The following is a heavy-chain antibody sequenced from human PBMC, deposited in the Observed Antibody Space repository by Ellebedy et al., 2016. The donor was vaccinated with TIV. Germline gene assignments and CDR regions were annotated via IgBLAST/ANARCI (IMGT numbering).Heavy chain of an antibody. J-gene: IGHJ4*02. CDR2: IKQDGSEK. Sequence: GESLKISCAASGFTFSKYWMSWVRQAPGKGLEWVANIKQDGSEKHNVDSVKGRFTISRDNAKNSLHLQMNTLRAEDTAVYYCASPYRGRFDYWGPGTLVTVSS. D-gene: IGHD3-16*01. CDR1: GFTFSKYW. V-gene: IGHV3-7*01. CDR3: ASPYRGRFDY.